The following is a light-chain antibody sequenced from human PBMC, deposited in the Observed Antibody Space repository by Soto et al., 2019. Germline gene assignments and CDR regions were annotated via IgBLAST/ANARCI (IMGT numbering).Light chain of an antibody. Sequence: DIVMTQSPDALAVSLGERATINCQSSQSVLYSSNFKSYLAWYQQKPGQPPKLLISWASTRESGVPDRFSGSGSGTGFTLTINSLQAEDVAVYYCQQYYSTPLTFGQGTKVEIK. V-gene: IGKV4-1*01. CDR3: QQYYSTPLT. CDR2: WAS. J-gene: IGKJ1*01. CDR1: QSVLYSSNFKSY.